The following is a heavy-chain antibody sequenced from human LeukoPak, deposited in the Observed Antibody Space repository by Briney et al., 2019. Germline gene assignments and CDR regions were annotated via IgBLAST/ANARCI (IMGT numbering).Heavy chain of an antibody. J-gene: IGHJ4*02. Sequence: ASVKVSCKASGYTFTSYYMHWVRQAPGQGLEWMGIINPSGGSTSYAQKLQGRVTMTRDTSTSTVYMELSSLRSEDTAVYYCARDSSYGDQPYYFDYWGQGALVTVSS. CDR2: INPSGGST. D-gene: IGHD4-17*01. CDR1: GYTFTSYY. CDR3: ARDSSYGDQPYYFDY. V-gene: IGHV1-46*01.